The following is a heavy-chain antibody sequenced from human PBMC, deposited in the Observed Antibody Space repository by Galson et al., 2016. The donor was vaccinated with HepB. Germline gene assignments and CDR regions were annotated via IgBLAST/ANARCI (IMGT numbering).Heavy chain of an antibody. CDR2: TPFDGSDK. CDR3: ARGWGGDYVLDY. Sequence: SLRLSCAVSGFTLSSYAMNWVRQAPGKGLEWVAVTPFDGSDKYYANSVKGRFTISRDNSRNTLYLQMSSLRPEDTAVYYCARGWGGDYVLDYWGQGTLVTVSS. J-gene: IGHJ4*02. D-gene: IGHD2-21*02. CDR1: GFTLSSYA. V-gene: IGHV3-30*04.